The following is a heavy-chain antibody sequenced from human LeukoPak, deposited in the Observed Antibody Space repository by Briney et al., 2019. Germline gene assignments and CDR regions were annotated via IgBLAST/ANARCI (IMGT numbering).Heavy chain of an antibody. Sequence: GASVKVSCKASGGTFSSCAISWVRQAPGQGLEWMGGIIPIFGTANYAQKFQGRVTITADESTSTAYMELSSLRSEDTAVYYCARVVVRGVPTPTRDYYYGMDVWGQGTTVTVSS. CDR3: ARVVVRGVPTPTRDYYYGMDV. CDR1: GGTFSSCA. CDR2: IIPIFGTA. D-gene: IGHD3-10*01. V-gene: IGHV1-69*13. J-gene: IGHJ6*02.